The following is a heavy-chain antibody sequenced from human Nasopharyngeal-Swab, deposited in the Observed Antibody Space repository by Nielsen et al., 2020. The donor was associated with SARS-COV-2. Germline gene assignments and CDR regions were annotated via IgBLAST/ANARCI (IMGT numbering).Heavy chain of an antibody. V-gene: IGHV3-33*01. J-gene: IGHJ3*02. CDR2: IWYDGSNK. D-gene: IGHD3-16*02. CDR3: ARDRITFGGVIVKGDAFDI. Sequence: VRQAPGKGLEWGAVIWYDGSNKYYADSVKGRFTISRDNSKNTLYLQMNSLRAEDTAVYYCARDRITFGGVIVKGDAFDIWGQGTMVTVSS.